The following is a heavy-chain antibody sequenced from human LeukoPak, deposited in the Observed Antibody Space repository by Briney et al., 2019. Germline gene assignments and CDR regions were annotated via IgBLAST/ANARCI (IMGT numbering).Heavy chain of an antibody. Sequence: GGSLRLSCAASGFTFSSYAMSWVRQAPGKGLEWVSAISGSGGSTYYADSVKGRFTISRDNSKNTLYLQMNSLRSDDTAVYYCTRGARGGGYEAFDFWGQGTLVTVSS. V-gene: IGHV3-23*01. J-gene: IGHJ4*02. D-gene: IGHD5-12*01. CDR2: ISGSGGST. CDR3: TRGARGGGYEAFDF. CDR1: GFTFSSYA.